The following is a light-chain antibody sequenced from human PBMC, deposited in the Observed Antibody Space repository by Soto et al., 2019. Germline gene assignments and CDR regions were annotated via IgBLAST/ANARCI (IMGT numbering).Light chain of an antibody. CDR1: ESISNNY. J-gene: IGKJ1*01. CDR2: GAS. V-gene: IGKV3-20*01. CDR3: QQYGTSPTWT. Sequence: EIVLTQSPDTLSLSPGEEATLSCRTSESISNNYLAWYQKKAGQAPRLLIYGASGMATGIPDRFSGSGSGTDFTLTISRVEPEDFAVYYCQQYGTSPTWTFGQGTNVEVK.